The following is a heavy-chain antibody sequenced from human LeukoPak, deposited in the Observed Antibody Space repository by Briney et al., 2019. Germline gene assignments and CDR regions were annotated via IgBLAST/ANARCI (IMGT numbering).Heavy chain of an antibody. V-gene: IGHV1-18*01. Sequence: ASVKVSCKSSGYSFTSYGITWVRQAAGQGLEWMGWISALNGNTDYAQKLQGRVTVTTDTSTNTAYMELRGLRSDDTAVYYCTRGVRALDRKSGSYDAFDVWGQGTMVTVSS. CDR2: ISALNGNT. J-gene: IGHJ3*01. CDR3: TRGVRALDRKSGSYDAFDV. D-gene: IGHD1-26*01. CDR1: GYSFTSYG.